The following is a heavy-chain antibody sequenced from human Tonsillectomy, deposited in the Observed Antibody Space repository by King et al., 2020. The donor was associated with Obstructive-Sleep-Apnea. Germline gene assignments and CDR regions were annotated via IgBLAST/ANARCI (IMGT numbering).Heavy chain of an antibody. CDR1: GGSISSNSY. Sequence: LQLQESGPGLVKPSETLSLTCTVSGGSISSNSYWGWIRQPPGKGLEWIGHIYYSGSTYYNPSLKSRVTISVDTSKNQFSLELNSVTAADTAVYYCARAERDIAMGPFDYWGQGTLVTVSS. CDR2: IYYSGST. CDR3: ARAERDIAMGPFDY. J-gene: IGHJ4*02. V-gene: IGHV4-39*07. D-gene: IGHD5-18*01.